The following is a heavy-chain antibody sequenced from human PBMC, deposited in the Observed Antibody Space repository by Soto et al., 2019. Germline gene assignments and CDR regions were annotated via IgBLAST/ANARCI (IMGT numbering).Heavy chain of an antibody. CDR3: AQNGIHNSPSAIAS. V-gene: IGHV3-23*01. D-gene: IGHD2-21*01. Sequence: PRRRSSAFSGLPVGKNVLSFVRRTQRRGLDWVSGITGSGRDTYYADSLKGRFTISRNHSKNMVFLQMTRLRAEDTALYYCAQNGIHNSPSAIASWGHAT. J-gene: IGHJ4*01. CDR2: ITGSGRDT. CDR1: GLPVGKNV.